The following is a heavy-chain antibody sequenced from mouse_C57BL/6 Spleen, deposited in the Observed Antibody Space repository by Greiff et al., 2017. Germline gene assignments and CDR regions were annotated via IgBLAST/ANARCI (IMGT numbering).Heavy chain of an antibody. CDR3: TRRGSTMITFDFDY. D-gene: IGHD2-4*01. V-gene: IGHV1-15*01. J-gene: IGHJ2*01. CDR2: IDPEPGGT. CDR1: GYTFTDYE. Sequence: QVQLQQSGAELVRPGASVTLSCKASGYTFTDYEMHWVKQTPVHGLEWIGAIDPEPGGTAYNQKFKGKAILTADKSSSTAYMELRSLTSEDSAVYYCTRRGSTMITFDFDYWGQGTTLTVSS.